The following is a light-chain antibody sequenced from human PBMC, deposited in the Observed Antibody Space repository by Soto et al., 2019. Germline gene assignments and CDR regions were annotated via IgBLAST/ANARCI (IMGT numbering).Light chain of an antibody. Sequence: QSVLTQPRSVSGSPGQSVTISCTGASGDIGGYNYVSWYQRHPGKAPKLIIFDVNKRPSGVPDRFSGSKSGNTASLTISGLQPEDEADYYCCSYAGSSLVFGGGTKLTVL. CDR2: DVN. J-gene: IGLJ2*01. CDR1: SGDIGGYNY. CDR3: CSYAGSSLV. V-gene: IGLV2-11*01.